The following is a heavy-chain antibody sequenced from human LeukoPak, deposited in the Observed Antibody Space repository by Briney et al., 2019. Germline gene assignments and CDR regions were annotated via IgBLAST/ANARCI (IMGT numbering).Heavy chain of an antibody. J-gene: IGHJ6*02. CDR2: INPNSGGT. Sequence: GASVKVSCKASGYTFTGYYMHWVRQAPGQGLEWMGWINPNSGGTNYAQKFQGRVTMTRDTSISTAYMELSRLRSDDTAVYYCARLYRFLDAWGMDVWGQGTTVTVSS. CDR3: ARLYRFLDAWGMDV. D-gene: IGHD3-3*01. CDR1: GYTFTGYY. V-gene: IGHV1-2*02.